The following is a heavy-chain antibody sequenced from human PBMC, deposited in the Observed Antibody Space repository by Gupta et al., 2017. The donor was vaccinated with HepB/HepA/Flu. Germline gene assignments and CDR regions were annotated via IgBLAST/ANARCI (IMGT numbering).Heavy chain of an antibody. CDR3: ARDLNLNMDV. Sequence: DVQLVESGGGLVKPGGSLRLSCAASGFTFRNYPMNWVRQAPGKGLECVSSINHDANYIYYADSVKGRFTITRDNTKNSLYLQMDSLRAEDTAVYFCARDLNLNMDVWGKGTTVTVSS. J-gene: IGHJ6*03. CDR1: GFTFRNYP. D-gene: IGHD1-1*01. CDR2: INHDANYI. V-gene: IGHV3-21*02.